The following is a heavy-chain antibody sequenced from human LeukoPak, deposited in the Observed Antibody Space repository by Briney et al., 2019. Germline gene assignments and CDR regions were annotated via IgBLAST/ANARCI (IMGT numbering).Heavy chain of an antibody. D-gene: IGHD3-10*01. J-gene: IGHJ4*02. CDR3: ARVAEFTRVNY. Sequence: SETLSLTCAVYGGSFSGYYWSWIRQPPGKGLEWIGEINHSGSTNYNPSLKSRVTISVDTSKNQFSLKLSSVTAADTAVYYCARVAEFTRVNYWGQGTLVTVSS. V-gene: IGHV4-34*01. CDR1: GGSFSGYY. CDR2: INHSGST.